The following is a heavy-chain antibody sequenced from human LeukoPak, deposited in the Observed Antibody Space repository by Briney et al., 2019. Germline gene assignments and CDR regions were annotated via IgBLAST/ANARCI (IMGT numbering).Heavy chain of an antibody. D-gene: IGHD3-3*01. Sequence: GGSLRLSCEASGFTFSTSGMHWARQAPGKGLEWVAFIRYDRNDKYYADSVKGRFTISRDNSKNSLYLQINTLRPVDTAVYYCAKGEWLADSWGQGTLVTVSS. V-gene: IGHV3-30*02. CDR3: AKGEWLADS. J-gene: IGHJ4*02. CDR2: IRYDRNDK. CDR1: GFTFSTSG.